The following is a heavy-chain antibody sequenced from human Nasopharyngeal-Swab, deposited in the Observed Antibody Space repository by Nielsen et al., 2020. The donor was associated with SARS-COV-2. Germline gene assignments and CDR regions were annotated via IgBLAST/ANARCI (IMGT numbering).Heavy chain of an antibody. CDR2: IVVGSGNT. CDR3: AAGHVWSFGY. V-gene: IGHV1-58*02. J-gene: IGHJ4*02. CDR1: GFTLTNSA. D-gene: IGHD3-10*01. Sequence: SVKVSCKASGFTLTNSAMQWVRQARGQRLEWIGWIVVGSGNTNYAQKFQERVTITRDMSTSTAYMELSSLRSEDTAVYYCAAGHVWSFGYWGQGTLVTVSS.